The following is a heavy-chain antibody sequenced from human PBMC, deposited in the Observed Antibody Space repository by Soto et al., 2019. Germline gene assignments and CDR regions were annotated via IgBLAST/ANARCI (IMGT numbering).Heavy chain of an antibody. Sequence: QVQLVESGGGVVQPGRSLRLSCAASGFTFSSYGMHWVRQAPGKGLEWVAGIWYDGSNKYYADSVKGRFTISRDNPKNTLYLQMNSLRAEDTAVYYCSIDAISLFDPWGQGTLVTVSS. CDR2: IWYDGSNK. CDR3: SIDAISLFDP. J-gene: IGHJ5*02. V-gene: IGHV3-33*01. D-gene: IGHD3-9*01. CDR1: GFTFSSYG.